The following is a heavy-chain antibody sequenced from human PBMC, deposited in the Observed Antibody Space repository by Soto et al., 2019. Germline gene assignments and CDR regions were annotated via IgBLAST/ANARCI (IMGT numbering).Heavy chain of an antibody. CDR3: ARMGYDFWSGYQSPNWFDP. CDR1: GGSISSYY. CDR2: IYYSGST. Sequence: SETLSLTCTVSGGSISSYYWSWIRQPPGKGLEWIGYIYYSGSTNYNPSLKSRVTISVDTSKNQFSLKLSSVTAADTAVYYCARMGYDFWSGYQSPNWFDPWGQGTLVTVSS. V-gene: IGHV4-59*01. D-gene: IGHD3-3*01. J-gene: IGHJ5*02.